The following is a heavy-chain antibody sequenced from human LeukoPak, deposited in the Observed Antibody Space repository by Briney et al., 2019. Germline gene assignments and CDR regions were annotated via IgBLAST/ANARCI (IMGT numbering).Heavy chain of an antibody. J-gene: IGHJ4*02. Sequence: GGSLRLSCAASGFSFSNYGMQWVRQAPGKGQEWVAFLWYDASQEYYAESVKDRFTISRDNSKNTLYLQMNSLRPDDTAVYYCAKVRTPGTSSFDSWGQGTLVTVSS. CDR1: GFSFSNYG. D-gene: IGHD1-1*01. V-gene: IGHV3-30*02. CDR3: AKVRTPGTSSFDS. CDR2: LWYDASQE.